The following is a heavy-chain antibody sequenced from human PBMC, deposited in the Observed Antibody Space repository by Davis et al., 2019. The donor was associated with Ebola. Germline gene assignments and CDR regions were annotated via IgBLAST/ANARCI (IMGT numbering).Heavy chain of an antibody. CDR2: ISYDGSNK. CDR1: GFTFSSYA. V-gene: IGHV3-30-3*01. D-gene: IGHD3-22*01. J-gene: IGHJ4*02. CDR3: ARGITMIVVVPLH. Sequence: PGGSLRLSCAASGFTFSSYAMHWVRQAPGKGLEWVAVISYDGSNKYYADSVKSRFTISRDNSKNTLYLQMNSLRTEDTAVYYGARGITMIVVVPLHWGQGTLVTVSS.